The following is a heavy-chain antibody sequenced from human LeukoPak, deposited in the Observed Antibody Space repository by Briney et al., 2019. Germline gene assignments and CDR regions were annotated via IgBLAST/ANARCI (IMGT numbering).Heavy chain of an antibody. CDR3: AKSSPPPLSY. Sequence: GGSLRLSCAASGFTLSSYAMSWVRQAPGKGLEWVSAISDTGNTYHADSVKGRFTISRDSSKNTLFLQMNSLRAEDTAVYYCAKSSPPPLSYWGQGTLVTVSS. CDR1: GFTLSSYA. CDR2: ISDTGNT. J-gene: IGHJ4*02. V-gene: IGHV3-23*01.